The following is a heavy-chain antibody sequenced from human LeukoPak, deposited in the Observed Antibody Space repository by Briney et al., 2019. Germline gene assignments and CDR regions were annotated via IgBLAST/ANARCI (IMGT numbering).Heavy chain of an antibody. Sequence: ASVNVSCLASGYTFTDYYMQWVRQAAGHGLEWMGWINPNSGGTNYAQKFQGRVTVTRDTSISTAFMDLSSLRPDNTAVFYCARGPPRGTAAGPDFWGQGTLVTVSS. CDR1: GYTFTDYY. J-gene: IGHJ4*02. CDR2: INPNSGGT. V-gene: IGHV1-2*02. CDR3: ARGPPRGTAAGPDF. D-gene: IGHD6-13*01.